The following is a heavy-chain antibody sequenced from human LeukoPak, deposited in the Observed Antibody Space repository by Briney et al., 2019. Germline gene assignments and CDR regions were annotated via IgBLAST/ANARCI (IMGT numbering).Heavy chain of an antibody. D-gene: IGHD3-3*01. Sequence: GSLRLSCAASGFTFSDYYMNWIRQAPGKGLEWVSYISSSGSTIYYADSVKGRFTISRDNAKNSLYLQVNSLRAEDTAVYYCARAELRFLEWLSDRFDYWGQGTLVTVSS. CDR3: ARAELRFLEWLSDRFDY. CDR2: ISSSGSTI. V-gene: IGHV3-11*04. J-gene: IGHJ4*02. CDR1: GFTFSDYY.